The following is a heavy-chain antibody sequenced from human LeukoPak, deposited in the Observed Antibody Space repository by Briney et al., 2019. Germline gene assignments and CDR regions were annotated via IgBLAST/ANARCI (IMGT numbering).Heavy chain of an antibody. CDR3: ARDSLLIYYDSSGYHLDAFDN. J-gene: IGHJ3*02. CDR2: RNAYNGNT. D-gene: IGHD3-22*01. CDR1: GYTXTSYG. Sequence: ASVKVSCKPSGYTXTSYGMSWVRQAPGQGLEWMGWRNAYNGNTKYAQKHQGRVTMTTDTSTSTAYIELRSLRSDDTAVYYCARDSLLIYYDSSGYHLDAFDNWGQGKMVTVSS. V-gene: IGHV1-18*01.